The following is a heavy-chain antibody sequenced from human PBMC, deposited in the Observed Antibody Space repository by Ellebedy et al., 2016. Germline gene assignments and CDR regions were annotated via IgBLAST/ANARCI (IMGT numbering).Heavy chain of an antibody. CDR3: ARDQRSTSCYDY. V-gene: IGHV4-59*01. CDR2: IYYSGIT. D-gene: IGHD2-2*01. Sequence: SETLSLTXAVYGGSMSSYYWSWIRQPPGKGLEWIGYIYYSGITNYNPSLKSRVTISVDTSKNQFSLKLSSVTAADTAVYYCARDQRSTSCYDYWGQGTLVTVSS. J-gene: IGHJ4*02. CDR1: GGSMSSYY.